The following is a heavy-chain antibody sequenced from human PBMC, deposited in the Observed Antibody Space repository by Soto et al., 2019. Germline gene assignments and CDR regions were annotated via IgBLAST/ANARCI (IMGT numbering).Heavy chain of an antibody. D-gene: IGHD2-15*01. Sequence: PSETLSLTCAVSSCSISSSNWWSWVRQPPGKGLEWIGEIYHSGSTNYNPSLKSRVTISVDKSKNQFSLKLSSVTAADTAVYYCARDRGYCSGGSSYRDYYYYMDVWGKGTTVTVSS. CDR2: IYHSGST. CDR3: ARDRGYCSGGSSYRDYYYYMDV. J-gene: IGHJ6*03. V-gene: IGHV4-4*02. CDR1: SCSISSSNW.